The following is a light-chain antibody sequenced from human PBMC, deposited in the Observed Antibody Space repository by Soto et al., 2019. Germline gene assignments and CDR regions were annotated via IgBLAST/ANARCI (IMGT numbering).Light chain of an antibody. J-gene: IGLJ1*01. CDR1: SSDVGGYNS. CDR3: SSYAGSNTWGV. Sequence: QSALTQPPSASGSPGQSVTISCTGTSSDVGGYNSVSWYQQHPGKAPKLMIYEVSKRPSGVPDRFSGSKSGNTASLTVSGLQPEDEADYYCSSYAGSNTWGVFGTGTKLTVL. V-gene: IGLV2-8*01. CDR2: EVS.